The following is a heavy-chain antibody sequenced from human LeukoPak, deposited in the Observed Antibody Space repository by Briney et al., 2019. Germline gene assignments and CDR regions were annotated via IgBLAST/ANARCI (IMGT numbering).Heavy chain of an antibody. CDR1: GFTFSSYG. J-gene: IGHJ4*02. Sequence: GGSLRLSCAASGFTFSSYGMSWVRQAPGKGLEWVSAISGSGGSTYYADSVKGRFTISRDNSKNTLYLQMNNLRAEDTAVYYCARADYGDYFDYWGQGTLVTVSS. V-gene: IGHV3-23*01. CDR3: ARADYGDYFDY. CDR2: ISGSGGST. D-gene: IGHD4-17*01.